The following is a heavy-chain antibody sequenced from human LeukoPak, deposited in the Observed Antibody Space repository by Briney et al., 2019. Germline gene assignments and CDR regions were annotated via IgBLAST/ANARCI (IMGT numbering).Heavy chain of an antibody. CDR1: GFAFSSSD. V-gene: IGHV3-21*05. J-gene: IGHJ4*02. Sequence: GGSLRLSCAASGFAFSSSDMNWVRQAPGKGLEWVSYIRSSSSYTNYADSVKGRFTISRDNAENSLYLQMNSLRAEDTAVYYCAPHIHYSYEYWGRGTLVIVSS. D-gene: IGHD2-21*01. CDR2: IRSSSSYT. CDR3: APHIHYSYEY.